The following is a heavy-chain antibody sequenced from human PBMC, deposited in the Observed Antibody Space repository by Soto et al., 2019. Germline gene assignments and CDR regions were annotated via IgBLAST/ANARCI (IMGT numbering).Heavy chain of an antibody. CDR3: ARGAILNAFDI. Sequence: GGSLRLSCAASGFTFSSYWMSWVRQAPGKGLEWVANIKQDGSEKYYVDSVKGRFTISRDNAKNSLYLQMNSLRAEDTAVDYCARGAILNAFDIWGQGTMVTVSS. CDR1: GFTFSSYW. J-gene: IGHJ3*02. CDR2: IKQDGSEK. V-gene: IGHV3-7*01. D-gene: IGHD2-15*01.